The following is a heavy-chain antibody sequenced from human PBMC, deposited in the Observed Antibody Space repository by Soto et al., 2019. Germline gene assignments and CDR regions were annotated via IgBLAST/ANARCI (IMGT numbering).Heavy chain of an antibody. CDR1: GFTFSSYG. Sequence: QVQLVESGGGVVQPGRSLRLSCAPSGFTFSSYGMHWVRQAPGKGLEWVAVISYDGSNKYYADSVKGRFTISRDNSKNTLYLQMNSLRAEDTAVYYCAKQYCSGGSCYSFTYYDGMDVWGQGTTVTVSS. D-gene: IGHD2-15*01. CDR2: ISYDGSNK. J-gene: IGHJ6*02. CDR3: AKQYCSGGSCYSFTYYDGMDV. V-gene: IGHV3-30*18.